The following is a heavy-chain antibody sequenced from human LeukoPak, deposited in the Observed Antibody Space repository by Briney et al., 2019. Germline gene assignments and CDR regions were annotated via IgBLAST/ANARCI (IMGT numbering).Heavy chain of an antibody. D-gene: IGHD3-3*01. CDR3: AKDQVDYDFWSGYVNDAFDI. V-gene: IGHV3-23*01. CDR1: GFTFSSYA. Sequence: GGSLRLSCAASGFTFSSYAMSWVRQAPGKGLEWVSAIIGSGGSTYYAYSVKVRFTISRDNSKNTLYLQMNSLRADDTAVYYCAKDQVDYDFWSGYVNDAFDIWGQGTMVTVSS. CDR2: IIGSGGST. J-gene: IGHJ3*02.